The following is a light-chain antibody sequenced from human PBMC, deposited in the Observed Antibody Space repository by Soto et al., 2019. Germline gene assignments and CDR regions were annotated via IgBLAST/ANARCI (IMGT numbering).Light chain of an antibody. Sequence: EIVLTQSPATLSLSPGERATLSCRASQSVSKYLAWYQHKPGQAPRLLIYDASKRATGIPARFSGSGSGTDFTLSISSLEPEDFAVYYCQQRSNWLITFGQGTRLEIK. V-gene: IGKV3-11*01. CDR3: QQRSNWLIT. CDR1: QSVSKY. J-gene: IGKJ5*01. CDR2: DAS.